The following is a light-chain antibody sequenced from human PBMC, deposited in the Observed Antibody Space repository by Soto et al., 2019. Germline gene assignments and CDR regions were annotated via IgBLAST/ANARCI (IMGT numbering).Light chain of an antibody. J-gene: IGLJ1*01. Sequence: QSVLTQPASVSGSPGQSITISCTGTSSDIGAGNYVSWYQHHPGKAPKLMIYDVNYWPSGVSNRFSGSKSGNTASLTISGLQAEDEADYYCTSYTTFKTYVFGSGTKVTVL. CDR2: DVN. CDR3: TSYTTFKTYV. V-gene: IGLV2-14*03. CDR1: SSDIGAGNY.